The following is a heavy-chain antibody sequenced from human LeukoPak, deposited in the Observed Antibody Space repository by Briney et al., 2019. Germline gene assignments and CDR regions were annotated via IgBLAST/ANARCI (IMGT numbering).Heavy chain of an antibody. Sequence: GSLRLSCAASGFTFSSYAMSWVRPAPGKGLEWVSAISGSGGSTYYADSVKGRFTISRDNSKNTLYLQMNSLRAEDTAVYYCAKDSAGGWYYYYMDVWGKETTVTVSS. CDR3: AKDSAGGWYYYYMDV. D-gene: IGHD6-13*01. CDR2: ISGSGGST. V-gene: IGHV3-23*01. CDR1: GFTFSSYA. J-gene: IGHJ6*03.